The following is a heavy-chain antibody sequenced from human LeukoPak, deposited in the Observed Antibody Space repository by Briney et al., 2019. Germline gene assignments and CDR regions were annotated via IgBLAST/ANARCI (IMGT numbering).Heavy chain of an antibody. CDR1: GYTFTSYF. Sequence: ASVKVSCKASGYTFTSYFMHWVRQAPGQGLEWMGIINPSGGSTSYAQKFQGRVTMTRDMSTSTVYMELSSLRSEDTAVYYCARDRGGYSGLDYFDYWGQGTLVTVSS. J-gene: IGHJ4*02. CDR2: INPSGGST. CDR3: ARDRGGYSGLDYFDY. D-gene: IGHD5-12*01. V-gene: IGHV1-46*01.